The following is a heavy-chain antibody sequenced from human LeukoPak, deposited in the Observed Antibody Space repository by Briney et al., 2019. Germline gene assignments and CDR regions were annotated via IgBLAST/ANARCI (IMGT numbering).Heavy chain of an antibody. J-gene: IGHJ3*02. V-gene: IGHV3-9*01. CDR1: GFTFDDYA. CDR3: ARVDSSGYYYVSDAFDI. CDR2: ISWNSGSI. D-gene: IGHD3-22*01. Sequence: PGGSLRLSCAASGFTFDDYAMPWVRQAPGKGLEWVSGISWNSGSIGYADSVKGRFTISRDNAKNSLYLQMNSLRAEDTAVYYCARVDSSGYYYVSDAFDIWGQGTMVTVSS.